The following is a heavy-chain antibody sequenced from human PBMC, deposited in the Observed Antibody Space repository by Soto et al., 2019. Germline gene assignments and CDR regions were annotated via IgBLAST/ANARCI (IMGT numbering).Heavy chain of an antibody. CDR3: VTIAVAGTRNWFDP. Sequence: QVQLVESGGGVVQPGRSLRLSCAASGFTFSSYGMHWVRQAPGKGLEWVAVISYDGSNKYYADSVKGRFTISRDNSKNTLYLQMNSLRAEDTAVYYCVTIAVAGTRNWFDPWGQGTLVTVSS. D-gene: IGHD6-19*01. J-gene: IGHJ5*02. CDR2: ISYDGSNK. CDR1: GFTFSSYG. V-gene: IGHV3-30*03.